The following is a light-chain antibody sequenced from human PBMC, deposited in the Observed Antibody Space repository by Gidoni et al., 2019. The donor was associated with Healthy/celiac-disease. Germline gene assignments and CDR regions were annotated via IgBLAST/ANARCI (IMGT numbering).Light chain of an antibody. J-gene: IGKJ4*01. CDR3: QQYNNTPRT. V-gene: IGKV3D-15*01. CDR1: QSVSSY. CDR2: GAS. Sequence: MTQSPATLSVSLGDRATLSCRASQSVSSYLTWYQQKPGKAPKLLIYGASTLESGVPARFSGSGSGTDFTLTISSLQSEDFAVYYCQQYNNTPRTFGGGTKVEIK.